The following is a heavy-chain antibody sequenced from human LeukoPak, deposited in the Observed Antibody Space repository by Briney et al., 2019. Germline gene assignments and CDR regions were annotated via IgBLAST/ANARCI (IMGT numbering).Heavy chain of an antibody. Sequence: SETLSLTCTVSGGSISTYYWTWIRQPPGKELEWIGYIYYSGSTNYNPSLKSRVTISLDTSKNQFSLNLNSVTAADTAIYYCARRVATTGIYAYDIWGQGTMVTVSS. D-gene: IGHD1-1*01. CDR1: GGSISTYY. CDR3: ARRVATTGIYAYDI. J-gene: IGHJ3*02. V-gene: IGHV4-59*01. CDR2: IYYSGST.